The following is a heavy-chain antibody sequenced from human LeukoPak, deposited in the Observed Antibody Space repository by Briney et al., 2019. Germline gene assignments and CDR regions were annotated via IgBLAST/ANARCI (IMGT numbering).Heavy chain of an antibody. D-gene: IGHD3-3*01. J-gene: IGHJ5*02. Sequence: PGGSLRLSCAASGFTFSSYWMSWVRQAPGKGLEWVAYIKQDGSEKYCVDSVKGRFTISRDNAEDSLYLQMNSLRADDTAVYYCATENAYYDFWSGYYRNLNWFDPWGQGTLVTVSS. CDR1: GFTFSSYW. V-gene: IGHV3-7*01. CDR3: ATENAYYDFWSGYYRNLNWFDP. CDR2: IKQDGSEK.